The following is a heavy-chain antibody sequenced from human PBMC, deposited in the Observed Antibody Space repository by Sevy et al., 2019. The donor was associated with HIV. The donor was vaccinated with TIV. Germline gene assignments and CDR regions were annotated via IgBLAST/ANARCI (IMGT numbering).Heavy chain of an antibody. Sequence: GGSLRLSCEASGFTFSSYEMNWVRQAPGKGLEWISYISTSGNTKYYADSVKGRFTISRDDAKNSLYLQMNSLRAEDTALYYCARVDAYYDKELVPWGQGTLVTFSS. J-gene: IGHJ5*02. V-gene: IGHV3-48*03. CDR1: GFTFSSYE. CDR2: ISTSGNTK. CDR3: ARVDAYYDKELVP. D-gene: IGHD3-16*01.